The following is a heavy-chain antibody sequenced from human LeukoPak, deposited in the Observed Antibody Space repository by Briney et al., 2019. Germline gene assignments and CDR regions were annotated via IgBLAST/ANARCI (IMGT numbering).Heavy chain of an antibody. CDR2: ISSSSSTM. J-gene: IGHJ4*02. Sequence: SGGSLRLSCAASGFTFSSYSMNWVRQAPGKGLEWVSYISSSSSTMFYADSVEGRFTISRDNAKNSLYLQMNSLRDEDTAVYYCARGTRELDRYWGQGTLVTVSS. D-gene: IGHD1-26*01. V-gene: IGHV3-48*02. CDR3: ARGTRELDRY. CDR1: GFTFSSYS.